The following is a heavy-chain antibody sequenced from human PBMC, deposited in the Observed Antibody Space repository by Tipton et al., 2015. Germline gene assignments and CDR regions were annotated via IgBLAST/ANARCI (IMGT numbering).Heavy chain of an antibody. V-gene: IGHV3-21*01. CDR2: ITSSSSYI. D-gene: IGHD5-24*01. CDR1: GFTFSSYS. J-gene: IGHJ5*02. CDR3: ALSRDGYYYIDT. Sequence: SLRLSCAASGFTFSSYSMNWVRQAPGKGLEWVSSITSSSSYIYYADSLKGRFTISRDNAKNSLYLQMNSLRAEDTAVYYCALSRDGYYYIDTWGQGTLVTVSS.